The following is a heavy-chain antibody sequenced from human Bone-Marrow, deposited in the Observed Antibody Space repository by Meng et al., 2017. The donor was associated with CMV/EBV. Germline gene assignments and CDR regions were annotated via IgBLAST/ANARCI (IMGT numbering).Heavy chain of an antibody. CDR3: AKGSGTLATGGAFDI. V-gene: IGHV3-9*01. CDR2: ISWNSGSI. CDR1: GFTFDDYA. Sequence: GGSLRLSCAASGFTFDDYAMHWVRQAPGKGLEWVSGISWNSGSIGYADSVKGRFTISRDNAKNSLYLQMNSLRAEDTAVYYCAKGSGTLATGGAFDIWGQGTMVTVSS. J-gene: IGHJ3*02. D-gene: IGHD5-12*01.